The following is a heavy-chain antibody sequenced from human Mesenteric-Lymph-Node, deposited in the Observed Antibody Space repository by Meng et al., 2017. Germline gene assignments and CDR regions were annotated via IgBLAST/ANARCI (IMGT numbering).Heavy chain of an antibody. V-gene: IGHV4-39*07. J-gene: IGHJ4*02. CDR2: IYYSGST. Sequence: SETLSLTCTVSGGSISSSSYYWGWIRQPPGKGLEWIGSIYYSGSTYYNPSLKSRVTISVDTSKNQFSLKLSSVTAADTAVYYCARDNDYVWGTEDYCGQAMLTVSS. CDR1: GGSISSSSYY. CDR3: ARDNDYVWGTEDY. D-gene: IGHD3-16*01.